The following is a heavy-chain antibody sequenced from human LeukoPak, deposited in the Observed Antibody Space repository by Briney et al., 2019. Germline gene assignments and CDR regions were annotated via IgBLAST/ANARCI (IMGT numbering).Heavy chain of an antibody. CDR1: GGSFSGYY. D-gene: IGHD2-2*01. Sequence: KPSETLSLTCAVYGGSFSGYYWSWIRQPPGKGLEWVGEINHSGSTNYNPSLKSRFTISVDTCKNQFSLKLSSVTAADTAVYYCARVRRYLGGIVVVPASPGWFDPWGQGTLVTVSS. V-gene: IGHV4-34*01. CDR2: INHSGST. CDR3: ARVRRYLGGIVVVPASPGWFDP. J-gene: IGHJ5*02.